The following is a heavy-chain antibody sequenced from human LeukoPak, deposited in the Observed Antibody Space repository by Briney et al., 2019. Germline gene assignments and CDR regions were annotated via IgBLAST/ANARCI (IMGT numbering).Heavy chain of an antibody. CDR1: GGCFSGYY. Sequence: PSETLSLTCAVYGGCFSGYYWSWIRQPPGKGLEWIGEINHSGSTNYNPSLKSRVTISVDTSKNQFSLELSSVTAADTAVYYCARSLLRSGYYLNWFDPWGQGTLVTVSS. V-gene: IGHV4-34*01. CDR2: INHSGST. J-gene: IGHJ5*02. D-gene: IGHD3-22*01. CDR3: ARSLLRSGYYLNWFDP.